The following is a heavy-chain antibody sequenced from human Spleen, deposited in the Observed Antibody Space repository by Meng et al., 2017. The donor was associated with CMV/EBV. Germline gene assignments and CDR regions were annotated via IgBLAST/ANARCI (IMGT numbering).Heavy chain of an antibody. Sequence: GESLKISCTASGFTFDDYGMIWVRQAPGKGLEWVSGTNWNGHNTGYAASVKGRFTIFRDNDKNAIYLQMKNLRVEDTALYYCARDPGFGVAVGGDYWGRGTLVTVSS. CDR3: ARDPGFGVAVGGDY. J-gene: IGHJ4*02. CDR2: TNWNGHNT. D-gene: IGHD3-3*01. CDR1: GFTFDDYG. V-gene: IGHV3-20*04.